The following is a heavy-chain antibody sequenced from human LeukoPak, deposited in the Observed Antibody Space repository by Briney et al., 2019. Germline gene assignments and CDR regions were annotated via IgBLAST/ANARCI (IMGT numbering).Heavy chain of an antibody. Sequence: SETLSLTCTVSGGSISGNNYYWSWIRQSPGEGLEWIGNIYYSGTTYYTPSLESRVTISADTSKNQFSLRLRSVTAADTAVYYCARGNQQLPTKYFYYGMDIWGQGTTVTVSS. V-gene: IGHV4-30-4*01. CDR3: ARGNQQLPTKYFYYGMDI. J-gene: IGHJ6*02. CDR1: GGSISGNNYY. CDR2: IYYSGTT. D-gene: IGHD6-13*01.